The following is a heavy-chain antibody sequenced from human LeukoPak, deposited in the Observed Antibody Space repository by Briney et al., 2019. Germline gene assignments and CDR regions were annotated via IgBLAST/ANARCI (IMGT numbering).Heavy chain of an antibody. D-gene: IGHD5-18*01. CDR2: ISSSGSTI. Sequence: PGGSLRFSCAASGFTFSDYYMSWIRQAPGKGLEWVSYISSSGSTIYYADSVKGRFTISRDSAKNSLYLQMNSLRAEDTAVYYCARAYGYVPHFDYWGQGTLVTVSS. CDR3: ARAYGYVPHFDY. J-gene: IGHJ4*02. CDR1: GFTFSDYY. V-gene: IGHV3-11*01.